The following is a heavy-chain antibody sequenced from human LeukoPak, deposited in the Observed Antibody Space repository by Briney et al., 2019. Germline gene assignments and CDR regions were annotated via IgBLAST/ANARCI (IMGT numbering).Heavy chain of an antibody. Sequence: GGSLRLSCAASGFTFSSYSMNWVRQAPGKGLEWVSSISSSSSYIYYADSVKGRITISRDNAKNSLYLQMNSLRAEDTAVYYCARDSAVAGFYYFDYWGQGTLVTVSS. V-gene: IGHV3-21*01. D-gene: IGHD6-19*01. CDR2: ISSSSSYI. J-gene: IGHJ4*02. CDR3: ARDSAVAGFYYFDY. CDR1: GFTFSSYS.